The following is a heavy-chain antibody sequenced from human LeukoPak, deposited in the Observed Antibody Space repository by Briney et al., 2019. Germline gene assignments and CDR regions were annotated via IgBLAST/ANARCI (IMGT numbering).Heavy chain of an antibody. CDR3: AKVLTPYSSSWYWDYYYYGMDV. Sequence: GGSLRLSCAASGFTFSSYWMSWVRQAPGKGLEWVSAISGSGGSTYYADSVKGRFTISRDNSKNTLYLQMNSLRAEDTAVYYCAKVLTPYSSSWYWDYYYYGMDVWGQGTTVTVSS. CDR1: GFTFSSYW. CDR2: ISGSGGST. D-gene: IGHD6-13*01. J-gene: IGHJ6*02. V-gene: IGHV3-23*01.